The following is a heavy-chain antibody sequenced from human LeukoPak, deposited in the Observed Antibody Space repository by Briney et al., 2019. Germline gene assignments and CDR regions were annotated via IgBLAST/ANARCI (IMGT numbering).Heavy chain of an antibody. J-gene: IGHJ6*02. Sequence: ASVKVSCKASGYTFTGYYMHWVRQAPGQGLEWMGWINPNSGGTNYAQKFQGRVTMTRDTSISTAYMELSRLRSDDTAVYYCARIATVTQIFYYYYGMDVWGQGTTVTVSS. V-gene: IGHV1-2*02. D-gene: IGHD4-17*01. CDR1: GYTFTGYY. CDR2: INPNSGGT. CDR3: ARIATVTQIFYYYYGMDV.